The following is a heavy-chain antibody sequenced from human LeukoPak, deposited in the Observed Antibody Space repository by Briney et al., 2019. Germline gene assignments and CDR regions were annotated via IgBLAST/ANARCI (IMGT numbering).Heavy chain of an antibody. Sequence: GGSLRLSCAASGFTFSSYSMNWVRQAPGKGLEWVSSISSSSSYIYYADSVKGRFTISRDNAKNSLYLRMNSLRAEDTAVYYCARDLASYSYEFDPWGQGTLVTVSS. J-gene: IGHJ5*02. D-gene: IGHD5-18*01. V-gene: IGHV3-21*01. CDR1: GFTFSSYS. CDR3: ARDLASYSYEFDP. CDR2: ISSSSSYI.